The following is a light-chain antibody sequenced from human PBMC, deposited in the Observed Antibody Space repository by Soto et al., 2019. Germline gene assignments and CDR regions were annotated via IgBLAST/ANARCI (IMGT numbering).Light chain of an antibody. CDR2: DDN. CDR1: SSNIGGNS. J-gene: IGLJ2*01. V-gene: IGLV1-51*01. CDR3: ATWDSDLRARV. Sequence: QSALTQPPSVSAAPGQKVTISCSGSSSNIGGNSVSWYQQLPGTAPKLLIYDDNKRPSGIPDRFSGSKSETSATLGITGLRTGDEADYYCATWDSDLRARVFGGGTKVTVL.